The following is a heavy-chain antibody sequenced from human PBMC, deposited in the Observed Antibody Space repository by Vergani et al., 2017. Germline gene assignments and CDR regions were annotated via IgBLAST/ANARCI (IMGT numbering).Heavy chain of an antibody. CDR2: IHPADSDT. J-gene: IGHJ4*02. Sequence: EVQLVQSGAEVKKPGESLKISCQISGYSFTNYWIGWVRQMPGKGLEWMGIIHPADSDTRYSPSFQGQVTISVDKSISPAYLRRSSLRASDSAMYYCARLYGRDSSGSKYFDYWGQGTLVTVSS. CDR1: GYSFTNYW. D-gene: IGHD3-22*01. CDR3: ARLYGRDSSGSKYFDY. V-gene: IGHV5-51*01.